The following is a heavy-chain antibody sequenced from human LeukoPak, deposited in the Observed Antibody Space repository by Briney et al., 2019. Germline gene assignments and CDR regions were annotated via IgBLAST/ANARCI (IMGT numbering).Heavy chain of an antibody. Sequence: SETLSLTCNVSGDPLNDNLYYWGWIRQSPGKGLEWCGAFYSSGSTLSHSSLKSRVTISVDTSRTQLSLKLDSVTDTDTAVYYCARDEQRSIAVAGSLTLDIWGQGTMVTVSS. V-gene: IGHV4-39*07. CDR3: ARDEQRSIAVAGSLTLDI. D-gene: IGHD6-19*01. CDR2: FYSSGST. CDR1: GDPLNDNLYY. J-gene: IGHJ3*02.